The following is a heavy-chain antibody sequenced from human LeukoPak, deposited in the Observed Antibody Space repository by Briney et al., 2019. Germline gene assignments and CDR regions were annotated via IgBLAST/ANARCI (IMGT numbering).Heavy chain of an antibody. D-gene: IGHD3-22*01. CDR1: GGSISSDY. V-gene: IGHV4-59*08. J-gene: IGHJ4*02. Sequence: SQTLSLTCTVSGGSISSDYWSWIRQPPGKGLEWVGYIYYSGITNYNPSLKSRVTISVDTSKNQFSLKLSSVTAADTAVYYCARLHYDSSGYYYFDYWGQGTLVTVSS. CDR3: ARLHYDSSGYYYFDY. CDR2: IYYSGIT.